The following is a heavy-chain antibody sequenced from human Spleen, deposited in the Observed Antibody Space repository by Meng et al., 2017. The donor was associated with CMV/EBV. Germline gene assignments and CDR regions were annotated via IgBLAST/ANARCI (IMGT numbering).Heavy chain of an antibody. CDR1: GFTFSDYY. Sequence: GESLKISCAASGFTFSDYYMSWIRQAPGKGLEWVSYISSSGSDKYFADSVAGRFTISRDNAKNSLYLQMNSLRVEDTAVYYCAREDSSGWDDDVFDIWGQGTMVTVSS. CDR3: AREDSSGWDDDVFDI. V-gene: IGHV3-11*04. CDR2: ISSSGSDK. D-gene: IGHD6-19*01. J-gene: IGHJ3*02.